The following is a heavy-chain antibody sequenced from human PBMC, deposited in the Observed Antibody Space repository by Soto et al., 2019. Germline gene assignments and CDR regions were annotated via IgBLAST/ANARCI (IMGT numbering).Heavy chain of an antibody. CDR3: ARGGQLNYDAFDI. J-gene: IGHJ3*02. Sequence: QVQLVQSGAEVKKPGASVKVSCKASGYTFTSYYMHWVRQAPGQGLEWMGIINPRGGSTSYAQKFQGRVTMTRDRSTSTVYMELSSLRSEDTAVYYCARGGQLNYDAFDIWGQGTMVTVSS. D-gene: IGHD6-6*01. V-gene: IGHV1-46*01. CDR1: GYTFTSYY. CDR2: INPRGGST.